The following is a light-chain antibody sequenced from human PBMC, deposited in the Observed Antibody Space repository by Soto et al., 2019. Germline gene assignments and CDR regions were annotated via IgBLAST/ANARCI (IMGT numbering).Light chain of an antibody. J-gene: IGLJ3*02. CDR1: SSNIGNNY. CDR2: DNN. CDR3: GTLDSSLSAEV. Sequence: QSGLTQPPSVSAAPGQKVTISCSGSSSNIGNNYVSWYQQLPGTAPKLLICDNNKRPSGIPDRFSGSKSGTSATLGITGFQTGDEADYYCGTLDSSLSAEVFGGGTQVTVL. V-gene: IGLV1-51*01.